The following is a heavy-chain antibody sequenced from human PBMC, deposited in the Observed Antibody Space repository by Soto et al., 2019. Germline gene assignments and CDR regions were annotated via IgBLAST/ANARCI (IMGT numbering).Heavy chain of an antibody. CDR2: IIPIFGTA. V-gene: IGHV1-69*13. D-gene: IGHD2-15*01. CDR1: GGTFSSYA. CDR3: ARDPHIVVVVAATPSTGEGFDP. J-gene: IGHJ5*02. Sequence: SVKVSCKASGGTFSSYAISWVRQAPGQGREWMGGIIPIFGTANYAQKFQGRVTITADESTSTAYMELSSLRSEDTAVYYCARDPHIVVVVAATPSTGEGFDPWGQGXLVTVSS.